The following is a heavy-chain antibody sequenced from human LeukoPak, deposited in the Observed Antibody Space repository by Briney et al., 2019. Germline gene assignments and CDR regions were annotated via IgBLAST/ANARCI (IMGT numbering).Heavy chain of an antibody. CDR2: ISSSSSYI. Sequence: GGSLRLSCAASGFTFSSYSMNWVRQAPGKGLEWVSSISSSSSYIYYADSVKGRFTISRDNAKNSLYLQMNSLRAEDTAVYYCARAPTVTPGELGYWGQGTLVTVSS. D-gene: IGHD4-11*01. V-gene: IGHV3-21*01. J-gene: IGHJ4*02. CDR1: GFTFSSYS. CDR3: ARAPTVTPGELGY.